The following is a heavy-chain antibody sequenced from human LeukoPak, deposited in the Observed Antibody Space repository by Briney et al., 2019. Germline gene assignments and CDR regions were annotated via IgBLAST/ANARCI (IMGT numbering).Heavy chain of an antibody. J-gene: IGHJ4*02. Sequence: GGPLRLSCAGSGFTFSNYGMSWVRQAPGKGMEWVSRISGSGGSTYYADSVKGRFTISRDNSKNTLYLQMNSLRAEDTAVYYCAKEPLYCGGDCYEPLDYWGQGTLVPVSS. CDR3: AKEPLYCGGDCYEPLDY. D-gene: IGHD2-21*02. V-gene: IGHV3-23*01. CDR2: ISGSGGST. CDR1: GFTFSNYG.